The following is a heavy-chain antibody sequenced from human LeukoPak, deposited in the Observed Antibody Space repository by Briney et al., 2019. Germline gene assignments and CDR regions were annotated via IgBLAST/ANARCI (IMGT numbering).Heavy chain of an antibody. CDR1: GFTFSNYG. Sequence: PGRSLRLSCAASGFTFSNYGMHWVRQAPGQGLECVSVISSDGSHRYYADSVKGRFTISRDTSKNTLYLQMNSLRAEDTAVYYRAKASPIAAAESWGQGTLVTVSS. CDR2: ISSDGSHR. J-gene: IGHJ5*02. V-gene: IGHV3-30*18. D-gene: IGHD6-13*01. CDR3: AKASPIAAAES.